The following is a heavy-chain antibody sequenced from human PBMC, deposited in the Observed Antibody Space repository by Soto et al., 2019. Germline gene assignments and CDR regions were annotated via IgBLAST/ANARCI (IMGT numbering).Heavy chain of an antibody. CDR2: ISYTGIT. J-gene: IGHJ4*02. V-gene: IGHV4-59*01. D-gene: IGHD6-19*01. CDR1: GGSISSYY. Sequence: PSETLSLTCTVSGGSISSYYWTWIRQPPGRGLEWIGHISYTGITDYNPSLKSRVTISVDTSKNQFYLKLSSVTAADTAVYYCARVMGGWYLYYFDYWGQGTLVTVPQ. CDR3: ARVMGGWYLYYFDY.